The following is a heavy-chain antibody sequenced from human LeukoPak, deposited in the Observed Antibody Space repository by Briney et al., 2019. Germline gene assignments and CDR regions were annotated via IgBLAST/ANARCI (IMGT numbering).Heavy chain of an antibody. V-gene: IGHV3-48*02. D-gene: IGHD1-7*01. Sequence: GGSLRLSCAASGFTFSDYSMNWVRQSPGKGLEWLSYISSSSGTIYYADSVKGRFTISRDNAKNSLYLQMNSLRDEDTAVYYCARDRNGNYLLDYWGQGTLVTVSS. CDR3: ARDRNGNYLLDY. CDR1: GFTFSDYS. J-gene: IGHJ4*02. CDR2: ISSSSGTI.